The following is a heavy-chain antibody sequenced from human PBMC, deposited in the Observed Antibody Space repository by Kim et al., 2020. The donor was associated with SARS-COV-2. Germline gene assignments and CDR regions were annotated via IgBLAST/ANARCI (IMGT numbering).Heavy chain of an antibody. CDR2: GST. V-gene: IGHV4-4*07. J-gene: IGHJ2*01. CDR3: ARDKWYFDL. Sequence: GSTHQSPALKSRVTMSVDPSKNQFSLKLSSVTAADTAVYYCARDKWYFDLWGRGTLVTVSS.